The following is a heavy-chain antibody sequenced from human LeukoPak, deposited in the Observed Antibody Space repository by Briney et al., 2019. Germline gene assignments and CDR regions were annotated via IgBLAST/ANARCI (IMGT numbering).Heavy chain of an antibody. CDR1: GFTFSNHW. D-gene: IGHD3-22*01. Sequence: GGSLRLSCAASGFTFSNHWMSWVRQAPGTGLEWVANIRQDGSAKYYGDSVEGRLTISRDNAKNSLYLQMNSLRAEDTAVYYCARIDSRGSTWDYWGQGTLVTVSS. CDR3: ARIDSRGSTWDY. V-gene: IGHV3-7*01. J-gene: IGHJ4*02. CDR2: IRQDGSAK.